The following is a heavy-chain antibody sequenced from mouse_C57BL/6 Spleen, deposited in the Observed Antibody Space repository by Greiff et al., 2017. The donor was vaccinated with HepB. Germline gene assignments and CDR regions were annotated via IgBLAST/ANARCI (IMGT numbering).Heavy chain of an antibody. CDR3: AKPGYDEFRYYAMDY. J-gene: IGHJ4*01. CDR1: GFSLTSYG. D-gene: IGHD2-2*01. Sequence: QVQLQQSGPGLVQPSQSLSITCTVSGFSLTSYGVHWVRQSPGKGLEWLGVIWRGGSTDYNAAFMSRLSITKDNSKSQVFFKMNSLQADDTAIYYCAKPGYDEFRYYAMDYWGQGTSVTVSS. V-gene: IGHV2-5*01. CDR2: IWRGGST.